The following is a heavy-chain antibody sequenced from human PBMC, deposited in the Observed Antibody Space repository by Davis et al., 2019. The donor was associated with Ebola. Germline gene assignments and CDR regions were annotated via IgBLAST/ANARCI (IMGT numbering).Heavy chain of an antibody. J-gene: IGHJ4*02. CDR1: GFTFSSYS. CDR2: IGSGGDTI. D-gene: IGHD3-22*01. CDR3: ARDGPHFDIDF. Sequence: GEFLKISCVASGFTFSSYSMNWVRQAPGKGPEWVSHIGSGGDTIYYADSVKGRFTISRDDSKSTLHLQMNGLGAEDTAVYLCARDGPHFDIDFWGQGTLVTVSS. V-gene: IGHV3-48*01.